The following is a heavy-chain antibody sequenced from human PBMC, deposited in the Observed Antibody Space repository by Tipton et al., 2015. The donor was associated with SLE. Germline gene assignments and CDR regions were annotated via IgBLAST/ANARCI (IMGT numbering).Heavy chain of an antibody. CDR1: GFTLDDYA. D-gene: IGHD2-21*02. CDR2: TYPRDSDT. V-gene: IGHV5-51*01. CDR3: ATLSGTIRGNCGGDGGDCYLQH. Sequence: SLRLSCVASGFTLDDYAMHWVRQAPGKGLEWMGITYPRDSDTRYSPSFQGQVTISADKSFSTAYLQWSSLKASDTAMYYCATLSGTIRGNCGGDGGDCYLQHWGQGTLVIVSS. J-gene: IGHJ1*01.